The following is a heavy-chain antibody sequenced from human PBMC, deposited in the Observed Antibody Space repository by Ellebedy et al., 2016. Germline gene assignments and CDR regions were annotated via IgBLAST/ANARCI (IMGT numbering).Heavy chain of an antibody. D-gene: IGHD1-26*01. CDR3: ARVGTYFPKLDY. J-gene: IGHJ4*02. Sequence: SETLSLTXAVYGGSFSSYYWSWIRQPPGKGLEWIGEINHSGSTNYNPSLKSRVTISVDTSKNQFSLKLSSVTAADTAVYYCARVGTYFPKLDYWGQGTLVTVSS. CDR1: GGSFSSYY. CDR2: INHSGST. V-gene: IGHV4-34*01.